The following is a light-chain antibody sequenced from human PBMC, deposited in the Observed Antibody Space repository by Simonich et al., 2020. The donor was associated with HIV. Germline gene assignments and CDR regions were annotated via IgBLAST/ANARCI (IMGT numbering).Light chain of an antibody. CDR1: QDITNS. Sequence: DIQMTQSPSSLSASVGDRVTITCQESQDITNSLNWYQKKSGKAPKVLIYDAYNLETGVPLRFSCSGSGTDFTLTISSLQREDFASYYCQQSYSTPFPFGQGTKLEIK. J-gene: IGKJ2*01. V-gene: IGKV1-39*01. CDR3: QQSYSTPFP. CDR2: DAY.